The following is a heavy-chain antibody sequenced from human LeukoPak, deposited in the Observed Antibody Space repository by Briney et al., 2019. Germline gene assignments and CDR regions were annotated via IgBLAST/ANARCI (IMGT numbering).Heavy chain of an antibody. D-gene: IGHD1-26*01. V-gene: IGHV1-69*06. CDR1: GGTFSSYA. Sequence: ASVKVSCKASGGTFSSYAISWVRQAPGQGLEWMGGIIPIFGTANYAQKFQGRVTITADKSTSTAYMDLSRLRSDDTAVYYCARASIVGATFDYFDYWGQGTLVTVSS. CDR3: ARASIVGATFDYFDY. J-gene: IGHJ4*02. CDR2: IIPIFGTA.